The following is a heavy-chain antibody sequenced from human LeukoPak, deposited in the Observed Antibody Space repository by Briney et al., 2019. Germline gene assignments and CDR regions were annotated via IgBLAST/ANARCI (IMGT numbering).Heavy chain of an antibody. CDR2: IYYSGST. Sequence: SETLSLTCTVSGGSISSSSYYWGRIRQPPGKGLEWIGSIYYSGSTYYNPSLKSRVTISVDTSKNQFSLKLSSVTAADTAVYYCAKLYSSGWLPGAFDIWGQGTMVTVSS. D-gene: IGHD6-19*01. J-gene: IGHJ3*02. CDR3: AKLYSSGWLPGAFDI. V-gene: IGHV4-39*01. CDR1: GGSISSSSYY.